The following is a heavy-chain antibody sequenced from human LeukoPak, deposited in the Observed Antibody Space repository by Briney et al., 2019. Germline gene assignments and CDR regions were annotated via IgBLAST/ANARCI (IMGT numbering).Heavy chain of an antibody. D-gene: IGHD5-18*01. Sequence: ASVKVSCKASGYTFTSYYMHWVRQAPGQGLEWMGIINPSGGSTSYAQKFQGRVTMTRDTSTSTVYMELSSLRSGDTAVYYCARESLPTVDTAMVALDYWGQGTLVTVSS. J-gene: IGHJ4*02. V-gene: IGHV1-46*01. CDR3: ARESLPTVDTAMVALDY. CDR1: GYTFTSYY. CDR2: INPSGGST.